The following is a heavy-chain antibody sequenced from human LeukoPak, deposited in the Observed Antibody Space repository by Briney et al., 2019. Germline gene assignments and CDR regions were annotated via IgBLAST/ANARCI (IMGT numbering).Heavy chain of an antibody. CDR1: GGSISSGIHF. CDR2: INYRGST. Sequence: SETLSLTCTVSGGSISSGIHFWIWIRQPPGMGLEWIGSINYRGSTYYNPSLESRVTISVDTSKNRFSLKLTSVTAADTALYYCARQIAVAGEWAFDIWGQGTMVTVSS. D-gene: IGHD6-19*01. V-gene: IGHV4-39*01. CDR3: ARQIAVAGEWAFDI. J-gene: IGHJ3*02.